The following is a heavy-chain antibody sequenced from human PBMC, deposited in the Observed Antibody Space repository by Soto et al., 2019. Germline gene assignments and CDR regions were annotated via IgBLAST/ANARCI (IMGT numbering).Heavy chain of an antibody. CDR1: GFTFSSYA. Sequence: GGSLRLSCAASGFTFSSYAMSWVRQAPGKGLEWVSAISGSGGSTYYADSVKGRFTISRDNSKNTLYLQMNSLRAEDTAVYYCAKDEKQQWLAQNFDYWGQGTLVTVSS. CDR2: ISGSGGST. CDR3: AKDEKQQWLAQNFDY. J-gene: IGHJ4*02. D-gene: IGHD6-19*01. V-gene: IGHV3-23*01.